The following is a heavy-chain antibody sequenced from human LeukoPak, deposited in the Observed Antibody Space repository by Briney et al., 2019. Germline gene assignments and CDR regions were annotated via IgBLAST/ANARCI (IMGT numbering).Heavy chain of an antibody. Sequence: SETLSLTCTVSGGSVSSGSYYWSWIRQPPGKGLEWLGYIYYSGSTNYNPSLKSRVTISVDMSKNQFSLKLSSVTAADTAVHYCARAPFEGSGWYIYYFDYWGQGTLVTVSS. CDR2: IYYSGST. J-gene: IGHJ4*02. CDR1: GGSVSSGSYY. CDR3: ARAPFEGSGWYIYYFDY. V-gene: IGHV4-61*01. D-gene: IGHD6-19*01.